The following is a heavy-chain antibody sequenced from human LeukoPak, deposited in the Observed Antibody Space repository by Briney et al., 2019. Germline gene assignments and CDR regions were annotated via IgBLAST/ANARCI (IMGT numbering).Heavy chain of an antibody. Sequence: SETLSLTCTVSGGSISSGDYYWSWIRQPPGKGLEWIGYIYYSGSTNYNPSLKSRVTISVDTSKNQFSLKLSSVTAADTAVYYCARQSVTRYYYDSSGPVDYGMDVWGQGTTVTVSS. D-gene: IGHD3-22*01. CDR2: IYYSGST. CDR3: ARQSVTRYYYDSSGPVDYGMDV. V-gene: IGHV4-61*08. CDR1: GGSISSGDYY. J-gene: IGHJ6*02.